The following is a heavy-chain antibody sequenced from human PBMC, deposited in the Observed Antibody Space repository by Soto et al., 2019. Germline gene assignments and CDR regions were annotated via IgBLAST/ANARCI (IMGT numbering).Heavy chain of an antibody. V-gene: IGHV3-21*04. Sequence: GGSLRLSCAVSGFTFSSYSMNWVRQAPGKGLEWVSSISSSSSYIYYADSVKGRFTISRDNAKNSLYLQMNSLRAEDTAVYYCARDLWGYCGVDCYPLDVWGQGTTVTVSS. J-gene: IGHJ6*02. D-gene: IGHD2-21*02. CDR1: GFTFSSYS. CDR3: ARDLWGYCGVDCYPLDV. CDR2: ISSSSSYI.